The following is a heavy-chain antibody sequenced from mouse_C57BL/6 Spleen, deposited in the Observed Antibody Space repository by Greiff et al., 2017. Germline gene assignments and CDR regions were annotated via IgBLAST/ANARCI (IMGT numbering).Heavy chain of an antibody. D-gene: IGHD2-5*01. CDR3: TRDQGYSNWGYYAMDY. J-gene: IGHJ4*01. CDR2: ISSGGDYI. V-gene: IGHV5-9-1*02. CDR1: GFTFSSYA. Sequence: EVMLVESGEGLVKPGGSLKLSCAASGFTFSSYAMSWVRQTPEKRLEWVAYISSGGDYIYYADTVKGRFTISRDNARNTLYLKMSSQKSEDTARYYCTRDQGYSNWGYYAMDYWGQGTSVTVSA.